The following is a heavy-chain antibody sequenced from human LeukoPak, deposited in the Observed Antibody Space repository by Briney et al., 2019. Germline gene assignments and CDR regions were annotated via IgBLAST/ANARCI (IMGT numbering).Heavy chain of an antibody. V-gene: IGHV1-2*02. CDR2: INPNSGGT. J-gene: IGHJ3*02. CDR3: AREGVDTAMVGRADAFDI. D-gene: IGHD5-18*01. CDR1: GYTFTGYY. Sequence: ASVKVSCKASGYTFTGYYMHWVRQAPGQGLEWMGWINPNSGGTNYAQKFQGRVTMTRDTSISTAYMELSRLRSDDTAVYYCAREGVDTAMVGRADAFDIWGQGTMVTVSS.